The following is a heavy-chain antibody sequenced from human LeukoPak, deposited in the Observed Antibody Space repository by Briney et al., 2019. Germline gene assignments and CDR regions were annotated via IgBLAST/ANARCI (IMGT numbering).Heavy chain of an antibody. D-gene: IGHD3-10*01. CDR3: AKQPYGRDWFDP. V-gene: IGHV4-59*08. CDR2: FYYSGIT. CDR1: SGSISRYY. J-gene: IGHJ5*02. Sequence: SETLSLTCTISSGSISRYYWSWIRQAPGKGLEWIGNFYYSGITNYNPSLKSRVTILVDTAKNQFSLKLSSVTATDTAFYYCAKQPYGRDWFDPWGQGTLVTVSS.